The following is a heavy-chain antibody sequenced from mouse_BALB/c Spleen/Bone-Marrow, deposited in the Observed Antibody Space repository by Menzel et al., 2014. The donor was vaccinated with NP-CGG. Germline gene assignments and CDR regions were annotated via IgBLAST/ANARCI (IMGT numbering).Heavy chain of an antibody. CDR1: GFSLTNYG. CDR2: IWAGGST. Sequence: QVQLQQSGPGLVAPSQTLSITCTVSGFSLTNYGVHWVRQPPGKGLEWLGVIWAGGSTNYNSALMSRLSISKDNSKSQVFVKMKSMRTDDAAMYYYASHSYDLYAMDYWGQGTSVTVSS. V-gene: IGHV2-9*02. D-gene: IGHD1-2*01. CDR3: ASHSYDLYAMDY. J-gene: IGHJ4*01.